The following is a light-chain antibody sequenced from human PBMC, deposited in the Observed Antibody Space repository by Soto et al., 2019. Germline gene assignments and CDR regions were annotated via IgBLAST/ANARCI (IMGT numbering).Light chain of an antibody. Sequence: EIVLTQSPGTLSLSPGESATLSCKASESIYINSFAWYYQKPGQPPRLLIYGASTRATGILDRFSGSGSGTDFVLSIDRLEVEDSGIYYCQQYGASPFTFGPGTRVDIK. CDR2: GAS. V-gene: IGKV3-20*01. J-gene: IGKJ3*01. CDR1: ESIYINS. CDR3: QQYGASPFT.